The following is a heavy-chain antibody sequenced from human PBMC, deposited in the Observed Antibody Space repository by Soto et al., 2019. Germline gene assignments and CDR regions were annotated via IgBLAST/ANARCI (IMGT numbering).Heavy chain of an antibody. V-gene: IGHV3-23*01. Sequence: PGGSLILSCAASGFTFSSYAMSWVRQAPGKGLEWVSAISGSGGSTYYADSVKGRFTISRDNSKNTLYLQMNSLRAEDTAVYYCAKVILVDSSGYSLFDYWGQGTLVTVSS. CDR3: AKVILVDSSGYSLFDY. D-gene: IGHD3-22*01. J-gene: IGHJ4*02. CDR1: GFTFSSYA. CDR2: ISGSGGST.